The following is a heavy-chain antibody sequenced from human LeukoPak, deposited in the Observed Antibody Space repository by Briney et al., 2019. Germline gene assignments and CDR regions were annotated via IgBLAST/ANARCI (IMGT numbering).Heavy chain of an antibody. V-gene: IGHV3-64*04. CDR1: GFTFRTYV. CDR2: ISSNGDST. CDR3: AKDTVGTTPRGYFDL. Sequence: PGGSLTLSCSVSGFTFRTYVMHWVRQAPGKGLEYVSAISSNGDSTYYADSVKGRFTISRDSSKNTLFLQMNSLRAEDTAVYYCAKDTVGTTPRGYFDLWGRGTLLTVSS. D-gene: IGHD4-23*01. J-gene: IGHJ2*01.